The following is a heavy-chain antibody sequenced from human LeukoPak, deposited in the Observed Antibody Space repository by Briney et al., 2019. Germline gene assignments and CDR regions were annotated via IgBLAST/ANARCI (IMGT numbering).Heavy chain of an antibody. J-gene: IGHJ6*03. V-gene: IGHV1-46*01. CDR2: INPSGGST. D-gene: IGHD1-26*01. CDR3: ARGGGSGSYEESRTHYYYYYMDV. CDR1: GYTFTSYY. Sequence: ASVKVSCKASGYTFTSYYMHWVRQAPGQGLEWMGIINPSGGSTSYAQKFQGRVTMTRDTSTSTVYMELSSLRSEDTAVYYCARGGGSGSYEESRTHYYYYYMDVWGKGTTVTISS.